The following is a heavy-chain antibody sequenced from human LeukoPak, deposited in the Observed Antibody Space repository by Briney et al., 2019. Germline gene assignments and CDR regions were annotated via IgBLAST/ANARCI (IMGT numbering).Heavy chain of an antibody. CDR2: IRSKAYGGTT. Sequence: PGGSLRLSCTASGFSIGDYAMSWVRQAPGKGLEWVVFIRSKAYGGTTEYAASVKGRFTISRDDSKNTLYLQMNSLKTEDTAVYYCTTVERWLLSSSPYWGQGTLVTVSS. J-gene: IGHJ4*02. CDR3: TTVERWLLSSSPY. V-gene: IGHV3-49*04. D-gene: IGHD5-24*01. CDR1: GFSIGDYA.